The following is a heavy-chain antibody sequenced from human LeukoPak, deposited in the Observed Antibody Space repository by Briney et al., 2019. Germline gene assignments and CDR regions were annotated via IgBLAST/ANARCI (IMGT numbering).Heavy chain of an antibody. CDR1: GGSISSYY. V-gene: IGHV4-59*01. CDR3: ARGVGSGYYSLIFDY. J-gene: IGHJ4*02. CDR2: IYYSGST. D-gene: IGHD3-22*01. Sequence: SETLSLTCTVSGGSISSYYWSWIRQPPGKGLEWIGYIYYSGSTNYNPSLKSRVTISVDTSKNQFSLKLSSVTAADTAVYYCARGVGSGYYSLIFDYWGQGTLVTVSS.